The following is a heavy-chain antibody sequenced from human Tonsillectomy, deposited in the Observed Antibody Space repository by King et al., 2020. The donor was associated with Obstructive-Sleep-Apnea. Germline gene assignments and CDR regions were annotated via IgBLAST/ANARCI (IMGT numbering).Heavy chain of an antibody. CDR3: AKDTTYDIMGGRDYYHNGMDV. CDR1: GFTFSSYA. CDR2: ISGSGDST. V-gene: IGHV3-23*04. J-gene: IGHJ6*02. Sequence: VQLVESGGGLVQPGGSLRLSCAVSGFTFSSYAMSWVRQAPGKGLEWVSGISGSGDSTYYADPVKGRFTISRDNSKNTLFLQMNSLRAEDTAVYYCAKDTTYDIMGGRDYYHNGMDVWGQGTTVTVSS. D-gene: IGHD3-9*01.